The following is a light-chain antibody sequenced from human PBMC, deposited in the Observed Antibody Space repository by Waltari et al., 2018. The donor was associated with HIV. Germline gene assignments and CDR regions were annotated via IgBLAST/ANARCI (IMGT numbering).Light chain of an antibody. CDR3: QQSYSTPYT. CDR1: QSISSY. CDR2: AGS. V-gene: IGKV1-39*01. Sequence: DIKLTQSPPPLSGSVRDHVTITCRASQSISSYLNWYQQKPGKAPKLLIYAGSSLQSGVPSRFSGSGSGTDFTLTISSLQPEDFATYYCQQSYSTPYTFGQGTKLEIK. J-gene: IGKJ2*01.